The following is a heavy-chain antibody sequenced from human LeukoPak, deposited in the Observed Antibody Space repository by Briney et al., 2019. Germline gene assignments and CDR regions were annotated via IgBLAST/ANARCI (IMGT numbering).Heavy chain of an antibody. CDR1: GFTFSSFG. CDR2: IRYDGSNE. CDR3: VKAGKGTLGYTTSSGY. D-gene: IGHD6-13*01. J-gene: IGHJ4*02. Sequence: GGSLRLSCAASGFTFSSFGMHWVRQAPGKGLEWVAFIRYDGSNEYHADSVKGRFTISRDNSKNTLYLQMDSLRPEDTAVYYCVKAGKGTLGYTTSSGYWGQGTLVTVSS. V-gene: IGHV3-30*02.